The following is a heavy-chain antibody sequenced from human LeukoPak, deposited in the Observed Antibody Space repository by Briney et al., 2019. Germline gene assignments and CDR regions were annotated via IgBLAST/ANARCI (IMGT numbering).Heavy chain of an antibody. CDR2: VIGNGSST. J-gene: IGHJ4*02. CDR1: GFTLNSAW. V-gene: IGHV3-23*01. D-gene: IGHD3-10*01. CDR3: AKGGGSGSSSTDY. Sequence: GGSLRLSCAASGFTLNSAWMSWVRQAPGKGLEWVSTVIGNGSSTYYADSVKGRFTISRDNSKNTLYMQMNSLRAEDAAVYYCAKGGGSGSSSTDYWGQGTLVTVSS.